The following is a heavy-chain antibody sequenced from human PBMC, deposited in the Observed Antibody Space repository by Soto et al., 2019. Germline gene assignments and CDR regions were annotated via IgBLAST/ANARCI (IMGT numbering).Heavy chain of an antibody. CDR1: GYTFTGYY. CDR2: INPNSGGT. D-gene: IGHD7-27*01. Sequence: ASVKVSCKASGYTFTGYYMHWVRKAPGQGLEWMGWINPNSGGTNYAQKFQGRVTMTRDTSISTAYMELSRLRSDDTAVYYCARVSAGDRAFDIWGQGTMVTVSS. J-gene: IGHJ3*02. CDR3: ARVSAGDRAFDI. V-gene: IGHV1-2*02.